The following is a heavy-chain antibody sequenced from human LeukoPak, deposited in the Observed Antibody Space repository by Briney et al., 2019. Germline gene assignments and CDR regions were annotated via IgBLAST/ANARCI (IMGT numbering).Heavy chain of an antibody. CDR2: ISAYNGNT. CDR3: VILPDYDSSGTNFDY. V-gene: IGHV1-18*01. Sequence: ASVKVSCKASGYTFTSYGISWVRQAPGQGLEWMGWISAYNGNTNYAQKFQGRVTITTDESTSTAYMELSSLRSEDTAVYYCVILPDYDSSGTNFDYWGQGTLVTVSS. D-gene: IGHD3-22*01. CDR1: GYTFTSYG. J-gene: IGHJ4*02.